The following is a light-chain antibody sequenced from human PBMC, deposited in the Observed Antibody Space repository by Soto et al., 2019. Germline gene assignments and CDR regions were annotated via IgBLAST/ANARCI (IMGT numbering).Light chain of an antibody. CDR1: SSDVGGYNY. CDR2: EVN. CDR3: SSFAGSNRVV. Sequence: QSALTQPPSASGSSGQSVTISCTGTSSDVGGYNYVSWYQQHPGKAPKLMIYEVNKRPSGVPDRFSGSKSGNTASLTVSGLQAEDEADYYCSSFAGSNRVVFGGGTKLTVL. J-gene: IGLJ2*01. V-gene: IGLV2-8*01.